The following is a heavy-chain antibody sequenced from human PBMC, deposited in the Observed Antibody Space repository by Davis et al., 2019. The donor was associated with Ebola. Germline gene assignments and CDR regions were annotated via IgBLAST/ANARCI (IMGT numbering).Heavy chain of an antibody. D-gene: IGHD2-15*01. CDR2: INPSGGST. V-gene: IGHV1-46*01. CDR1: GYTFTSYA. J-gene: IGHJ4*02. CDR3: ARDLGDCSGGSCYSGVDY. Sequence: ASVKVSCKASGYTFTSYAMHWVRQPPGQGLEWMGIINPSGGSTSYAQKFQGRVTMTRDTSTSTVYMELSSLRSEDTAVYYCARDLGDCSGGSCYSGVDYWGQGTLVTVSS.